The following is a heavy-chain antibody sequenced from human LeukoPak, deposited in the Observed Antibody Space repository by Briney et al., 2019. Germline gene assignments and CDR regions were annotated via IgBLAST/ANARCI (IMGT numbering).Heavy chain of an antibody. CDR2: IYYSGST. D-gene: IGHD1-1*01. J-gene: IGHJ4*02. V-gene: IGHV4-59*01. CDR3: ARWDSWNHWSFDY. Sequence: PSETLSLTCTVSGGSISSYYWSWIRQPPGKGLEWIGYIYYSGSTNYNPSLKSRVTISVDTSKNQFSLKLSSVTAADTAVYYCARWDSWNHWSFDYWGQGTLVTVSS. CDR1: GGSISSYY.